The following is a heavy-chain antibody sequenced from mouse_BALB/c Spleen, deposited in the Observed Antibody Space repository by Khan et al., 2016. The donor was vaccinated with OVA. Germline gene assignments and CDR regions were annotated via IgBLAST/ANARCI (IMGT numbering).Heavy chain of an antibody. D-gene: IGHD1-1*01. CDR2: ISGDSNTI. J-gene: IGHJ2*01. CDR1: GFSFSSYG. Sequence: EVELVESGGGLVQPGGSRTLSCAASGFSFSSYGMHWVRQALEKGLEWIAYISGDSNTIYYADTVKGRFTISRDNPKNTLFLQMTSLMSVDTARYYGATSYFYGYYFNYWGPGTPLTVSS. V-gene: IGHV5-17*02. CDR3: ATSYFYGYYFNY.